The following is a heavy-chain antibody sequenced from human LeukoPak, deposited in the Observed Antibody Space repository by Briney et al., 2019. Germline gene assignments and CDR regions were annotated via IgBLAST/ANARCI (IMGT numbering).Heavy chain of an antibody. CDR2: IYYSGST. Sequence: PSETLSLTCTVSGGSISSYYWSWIRQPPGKGLEWIGYIYYSGSTNYNPSLKSRVTISVDTSKNQFSLKLSSVTAADTAVYYCARAGYSSGWYVAAYFDYWGQGTLVTVSS. D-gene: IGHD6-19*01. J-gene: IGHJ4*02. CDR3: ARAGYSSGWYVAAYFDY. CDR1: GGSISSYY. V-gene: IGHV4-59*01.